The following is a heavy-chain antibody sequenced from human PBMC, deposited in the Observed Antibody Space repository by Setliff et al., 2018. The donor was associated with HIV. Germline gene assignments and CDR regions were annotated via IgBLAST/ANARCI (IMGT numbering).Heavy chain of an antibody. CDR2: IFYSGIT. Sequence: SETLSLTCTVSGGSISITSYYWGWIRQPPGKGLEWIGSIFYSGITYYNPSLKSRVTISVDTSKNQVSLELSSVTAADTAVYYCGRTMTYYYLCMDVWGNGTTVTVS. CDR1: GGSISITSYY. V-gene: IGHV4-39*01. J-gene: IGHJ6*03. CDR3: GRTMTYYYLCMDV.